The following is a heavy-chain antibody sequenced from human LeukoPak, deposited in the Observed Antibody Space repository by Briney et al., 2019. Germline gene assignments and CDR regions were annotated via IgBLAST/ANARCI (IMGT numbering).Heavy chain of an antibody. J-gene: IGHJ4*02. CDR3: ARGLPVWCSSTGCILQGTRYFDY. CDR2: IYHSGST. Sequence: PSETLSLTCAVSGYSISSGYYWGWIRQPPGKGLEWIGSIYHSGSTYYNPSLKSRVTISVDTSKNQFSLKLSSVTAADTAVYYCARGLPVWCSSTGCILQGTRYFDYWGQGTLVTVSS. D-gene: IGHD2-2*01. V-gene: IGHV4-38-2*01. CDR1: GYSISSGYY.